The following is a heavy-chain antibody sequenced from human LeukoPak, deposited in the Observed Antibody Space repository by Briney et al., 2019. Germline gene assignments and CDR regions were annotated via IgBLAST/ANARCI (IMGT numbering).Heavy chain of an antibody. D-gene: IGHD1-26*01. CDR1: GFTFSSYA. CDR3: ASNLGSYDY. J-gene: IGHJ4*02. CDR2: ISYDGSNK. Sequence: GGSLSLSCAASGFTFSSYAMHWVRQAPGKGLEWVAVISYDGSNKYYADSVKGRFTISRDNSKNTLYLQMNSLRAEDTAVYHCASNLGSYDYWGQGTLVTVSS. V-gene: IGHV3-30*04.